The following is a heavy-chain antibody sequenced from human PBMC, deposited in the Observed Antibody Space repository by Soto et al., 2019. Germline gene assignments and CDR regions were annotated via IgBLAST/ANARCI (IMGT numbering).Heavy chain of an antibody. CDR2: ISSSGSTI. CDR1: GFTFSSYE. J-gene: IGHJ4*02. D-gene: IGHD6-19*01. Sequence: GGSLRLSCAASGFTFSSYEMNWVRQAPGKGLEWVSYISSSGSTIYYADSVKGRFTISRDNAKNSLYLQMNSLRAEDTAVYYCARDKASNSSGWYWGQGTLVTVS. CDR3: ARDKASNSSGWY. V-gene: IGHV3-48*03.